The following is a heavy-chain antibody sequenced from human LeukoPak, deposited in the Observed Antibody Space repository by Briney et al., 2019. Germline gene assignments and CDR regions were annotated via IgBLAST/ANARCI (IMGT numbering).Heavy chain of an antibody. CDR3: AKDHRHYGSGSYYVRGNDY. V-gene: IGHV3-23*01. CDR2: ISGGGGST. D-gene: IGHD3-10*01. CDR1: GFNFINYA. Sequence: GGSLRLSCAASGFNFINYAMNWVRQAPGKGLEWVSGISGGGGSTHYADAVKGRFTISRDNSKNTLHLQMNSLRAEDTAVYFCAKDHRHYGSGSYYVRGNDYWGQGTLVTVSS. J-gene: IGHJ4*02.